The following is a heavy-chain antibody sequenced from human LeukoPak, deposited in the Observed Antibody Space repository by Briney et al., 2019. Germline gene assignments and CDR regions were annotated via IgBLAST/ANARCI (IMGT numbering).Heavy chain of an antibody. J-gene: IGHJ3*02. Sequence: GGSLRLSCAASGFTFSSYSMNWVREAPGKGLEWVSYISSSSSTIYYADSVKGRFTISRDNAKNSLYLQMNSLRAEDTAVYYCSRILTLDIWGQGTMVTVSS. CDR1: GFTFSSYS. D-gene: IGHD4-23*01. V-gene: IGHV3-48*01. CDR3: SRILTLDI. CDR2: ISSSSSTI.